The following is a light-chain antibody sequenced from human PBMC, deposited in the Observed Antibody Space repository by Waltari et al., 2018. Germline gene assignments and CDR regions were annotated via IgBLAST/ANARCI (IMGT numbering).Light chain of an antibody. CDR2: GQK. CDR1: TLRSYF. J-gene: IGLJ2*01. V-gene: IGLV3-19*01. Sequence: SSELTQDPAVSVALGQTVRITCQGDTLRSYFPSWFQQKPGQAPVLVIFGQKKRPSGIPDRFSASSRGDRNYLTITVAQADDEGDYYCNSRDSLRNQLFGGGTRLTVL. CDR3: NSRDSLRNQL.